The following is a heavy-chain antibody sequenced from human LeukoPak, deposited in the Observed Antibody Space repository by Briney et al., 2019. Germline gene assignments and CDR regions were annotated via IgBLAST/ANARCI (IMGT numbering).Heavy chain of an antibody. CDR3: AKGSGSSGWYPFDGMDV. V-gene: IGHV3-23*01. J-gene: IGHJ6*02. CDR2: ISGSGGST. Sequence: PGGSLRLSCAASGFTFSSYAMSWVRQAPGKGLEWVSAISGSGGSTYYADSVKGRFTISRDNSKNTLYLQMNSLRAEDTAVYYCAKGSGSSGWYPFDGMDVWGQGTTVTVSS. CDR1: GFTFSSYA. D-gene: IGHD6-19*01.